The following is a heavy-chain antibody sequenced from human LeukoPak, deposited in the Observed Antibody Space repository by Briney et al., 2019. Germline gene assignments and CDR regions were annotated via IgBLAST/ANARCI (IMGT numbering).Heavy chain of an antibody. D-gene: IGHD1-14*01. Sequence: GGSLRLSCAASGFTFSSYAMSWVRQAPGKGLEWVSAISGGGAGTYYADSVRGRFTIPRDNSKNTLYLQMDSLRAEDTALYYCAKDFVRYNIQFDYWGQGALVTVSS. CDR1: GFTFSSYA. V-gene: IGHV3-23*01. J-gene: IGHJ4*02. CDR3: AKDFVRYNIQFDY. CDR2: ISGGGAGT.